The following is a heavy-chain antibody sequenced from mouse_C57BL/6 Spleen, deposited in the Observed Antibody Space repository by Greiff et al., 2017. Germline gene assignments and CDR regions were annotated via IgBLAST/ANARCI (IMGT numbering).Heavy chain of an antibody. J-gene: IGHJ3*01. CDR1: GYTFTSYD. V-gene: IGHV1-85*01. CDR2: IYPRDGST. Sequence: QVQLQQSGPELVKPGASVKLSCKASGYTFTSYDINWVKQRPGQGLEWIGWIYPRDGSTKYNEKFKGKATLTVDTSSSTAYMELHSLTSEDSAVYFCARGNSNYWFAYWGQGTLVTVSA. D-gene: IGHD2-5*01. CDR3: ARGNSNYWFAY.